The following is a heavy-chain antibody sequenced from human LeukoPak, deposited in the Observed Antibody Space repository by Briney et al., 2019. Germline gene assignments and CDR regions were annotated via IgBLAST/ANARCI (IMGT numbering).Heavy chain of an antibody. V-gene: IGHV3-23*01. CDR1: GFIFSNHA. CDR3: AKQILGAN. CDR2: INAVDADT. Sequence: GGSLRLSCAASGFIFSNHAMTWVRQAPGKGLEYVSTINAVDADTYYADAVKGRFTVSRDNSKNTLYLQMNGLRADDTAVYYCAKQILGANWGQGTLVTVSS. J-gene: IGHJ4*02. D-gene: IGHD4/OR15-4a*01.